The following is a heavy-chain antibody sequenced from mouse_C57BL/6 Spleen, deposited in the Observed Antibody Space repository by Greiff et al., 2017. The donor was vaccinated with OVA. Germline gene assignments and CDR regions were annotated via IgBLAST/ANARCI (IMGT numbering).Heavy chain of an antibody. V-gene: IGHV1-42*01. CDR1: GYSFTGYY. CDR2: INPSTGGT. CDR3: AREEYYGSLRADSYWYFDV. J-gene: IGHJ1*03. D-gene: IGHD1-1*01. Sequence: EVKLMESGPELVKPGASVKISCKASGYSFTGYYMNWVKQSPEKSLEWIGEINPSTGGTTYNQKFKAKATLTVDKSSSTAYMQLKSLTSEDSAVYYCAREEYYGSLRADSYWYFDVWGTGTTVTVSA.